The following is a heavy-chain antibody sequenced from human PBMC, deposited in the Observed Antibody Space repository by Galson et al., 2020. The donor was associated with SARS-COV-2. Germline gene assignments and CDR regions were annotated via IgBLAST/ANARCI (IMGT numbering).Heavy chain of an antibody. J-gene: IGHJ6*02. D-gene: IGHD2-15*01. CDR2: IKSKTDGGTT. V-gene: IGHV3-15*01. Sequence: GGSLRLSCAASGFTFSNAWMSWVRQAPGKGLEWVGRIKSKTDGGTTDYAAPVKGRFTISRDDSKNTLYLQMNSLKTEDTAVYYCTTDGSFCSGGSCYSAAYYYYYGMDVWGQGTTVTVSS. CDR3: TTDGSFCSGGSCYSAAYYYYYGMDV. CDR1: GFTFSNAW.